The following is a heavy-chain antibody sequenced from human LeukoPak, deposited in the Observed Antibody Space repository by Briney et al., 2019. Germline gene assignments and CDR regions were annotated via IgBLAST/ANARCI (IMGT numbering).Heavy chain of an antibody. CDR3: ARAGGSGWYHSDYFDY. D-gene: IGHD6-19*01. J-gene: IGHJ4*02. CDR2: IIPIFGTA. V-gene: IGHV1-69*13. CDR1: GGTFSSYA. Sequence: ASVKVSCKASGGTFSSYAISWVRQAPGQGLEWMGGIIPIFGTANYAQKFQGRVTITADESTSTAYMELSSLRSEDTAVYYCARAGGSGWYHSDYFDYWGQGTLVTVSS.